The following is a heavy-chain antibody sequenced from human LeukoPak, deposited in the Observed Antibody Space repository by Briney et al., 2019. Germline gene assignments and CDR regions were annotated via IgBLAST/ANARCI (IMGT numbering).Heavy chain of an antibody. V-gene: IGHV3-23*01. CDR2: ISGSGGIT. CDR1: GFTFSSYA. CDR3: AKVVGYCGSPSCSVDP. D-gene: IGHD2-2*01. Sequence: GGSLRLSCEASGFTFSSYAMSWFRKAPGKGLEWVSGISGSGGITKYVDSVKGRFTISRDNSKNTLYLQMNSLRAEDTAVYYCAKVVGYCGSPSCSVDPWGQGTLVTVSS. J-gene: IGHJ5*02.